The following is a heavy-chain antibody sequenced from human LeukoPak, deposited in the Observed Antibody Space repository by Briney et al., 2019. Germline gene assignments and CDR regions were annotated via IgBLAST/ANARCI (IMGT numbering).Heavy chain of an antibody. Sequence: GGSLRLSCAASGFTFSDYYMNWVRQAPGKGLEWVSVIYSGGSTYYADSVKGRFTISRDNSKNTLYLQMNSLRAEDTAVYYCARGQNVPAWGQGTLVTVSS. CDR3: ARGQNVPA. D-gene: IGHD1-1*01. J-gene: IGHJ4*02. CDR2: IYSGGST. V-gene: IGHV3-53*01. CDR1: GFTFSDYY.